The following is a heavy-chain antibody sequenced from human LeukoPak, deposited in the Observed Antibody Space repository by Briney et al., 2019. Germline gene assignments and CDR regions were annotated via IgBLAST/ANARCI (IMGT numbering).Heavy chain of an antibody. CDR3: ARVGNGPVARNYYYCGMDV. Sequence: GGSLRLSCAASGFSFKSYEMTWVRQAPGKGLEWVSYISSSGNSIYYADSVKGRFTISRDSAKSSLYLQMNSLRGEDTALYYCARVGNGPVARNYYYCGMDVWGQGTTVTVSS. J-gene: IGHJ6*02. CDR1: GFSFKSYE. V-gene: IGHV3-48*03. D-gene: IGHD6-19*01. CDR2: ISSSGNSI.